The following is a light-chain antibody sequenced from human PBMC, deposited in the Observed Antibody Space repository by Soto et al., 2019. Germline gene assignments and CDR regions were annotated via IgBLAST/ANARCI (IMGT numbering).Light chain of an antibody. CDR3: QQSYSTPRLT. CDR1: QSISSY. CDR2: AAS. V-gene: IGKV1-39*01. Sequence: DIEVTQSPSSLSASVGDRVTITCRPSQSISSYLNWYQQKPGKAPKLLIYAASSLQSGVPSRFSGSGSGTDFTLTISSLQPEDFATYYCQQSYSTPRLTFGGGTKVDIK. J-gene: IGKJ4*01.